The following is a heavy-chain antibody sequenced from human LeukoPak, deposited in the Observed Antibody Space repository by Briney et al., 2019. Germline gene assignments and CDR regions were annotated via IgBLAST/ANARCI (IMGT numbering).Heavy chain of an antibody. V-gene: IGHV3-74*01. D-gene: IGHD3-22*01. CDR1: GFSFSTHW. CDR3: GSLTVVARDH. CDR2: INSDGSAT. J-gene: IGHJ4*02. Sequence: GGSLRLSCAAFGFSFSTHWMHWVRQAPGKGLVCVAQINSDGSATAYADSVKGRFTISRDSAKNTLYLDMSSLRAEDTAVYYCGSLTVVARDHWGQGTLVTVSS.